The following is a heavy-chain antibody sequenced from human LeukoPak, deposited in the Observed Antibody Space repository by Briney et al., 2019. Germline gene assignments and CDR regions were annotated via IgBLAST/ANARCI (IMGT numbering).Heavy chain of an antibody. CDR2: IIPIFGTA. CDR3: ARSLLMVYAIAEGGTDY. D-gene: IGHD2-8*01. CDR1: GGTFSSYA. V-gene: IGHV1-69*13. Sequence: GASVKVSCKASGGTFSSYAISWVRQAPGQGLEWMGGIIPIFGTANYAQKFQGRVTITADESTSTAYMELSSLGSEDTAVYYCARSLLMVYAIAEGGTDYWGQGTLVTVSS. J-gene: IGHJ4*02.